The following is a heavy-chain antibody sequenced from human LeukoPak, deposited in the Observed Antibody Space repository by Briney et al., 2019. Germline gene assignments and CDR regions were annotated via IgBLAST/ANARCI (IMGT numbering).Heavy chain of an antibody. CDR2: MNPNSGNT. CDR1: GYTFTSCD. D-gene: IGHD5-12*01. CDR3: TRGSRGRRDN. Sequence: ASVKVSCKASGYTFTSCDINWVRQATGQGLEWMGWMNPNSGNTGYGQSFQGRITMTRDISIGTAYMELSNLTSEDTAIYYCTRGSRGRRDNWGQRTLVTVSA. V-gene: IGHV1-8*01. J-gene: IGHJ4*02.